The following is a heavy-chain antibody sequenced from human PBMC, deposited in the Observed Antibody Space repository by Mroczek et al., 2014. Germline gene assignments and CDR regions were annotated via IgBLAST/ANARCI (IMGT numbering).Heavy chain of an antibody. Sequence: VQLVESGPGLVKPSQTLSLTCTVSGGSISSGSYYWSWIRQPAGKGLEWIGRIYTSGSTNYNPSLKSRVTISVDTSKNQFSLKLSSVTAADTAVYYCARVYDYVWGSYRQGAFDIWGQGTMVTVSS. J-gene: IGHJ3*02. CDR2: IYTSGST. CDR3: ARVYDYVWGSYRQGAFDI. D-gene: IGHD3-16*02. V-gene: IGHV4-61*02. CDR1: GGSISSGSYY.